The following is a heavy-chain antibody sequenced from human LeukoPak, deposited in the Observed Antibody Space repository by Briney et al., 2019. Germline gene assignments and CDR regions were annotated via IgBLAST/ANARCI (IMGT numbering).Heavy chain of an antibody. CDR3: AREANSYYYGSGSYFYFDY. J-gene: IGHJ4*02. CDR1: GFTVSSNY. D-gene: IGHD3-10*01. V-gene: IGHV3-53*05. CDR2: IYSGGST. Sequence: GGSLGLSCAASGFTVSSNYMSWVRQAPGKGLEWVSVIYSGGSTYYADSVKGRFTISRDNSKNTLYLQMNSLRPEDTAVYYCAREANSYYYGSGSYFYFDYWGQGTMVTVSS.